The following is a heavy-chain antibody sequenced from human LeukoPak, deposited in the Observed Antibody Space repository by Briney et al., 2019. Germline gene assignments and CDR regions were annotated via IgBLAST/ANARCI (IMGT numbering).Heavy chain of an antibody. V-gene: IGHV3-7*04. CDR3: VRDSHNAYHPD. CDR2: IKNDGGEI. J-gene: IGHJ4*02. D-gene: IGHD3-16*01. CDR1: GFTFSNYW. Sequence: GGSLRLSCAASGFTFSNYWINWVRQAPGKGLEWVANIKNDGGEIFYVDSLKGRFTISRDNAENSLYLQMNSLRVDDTAVYYCVRDSHNAYHPDWGQGTLVTVSP.